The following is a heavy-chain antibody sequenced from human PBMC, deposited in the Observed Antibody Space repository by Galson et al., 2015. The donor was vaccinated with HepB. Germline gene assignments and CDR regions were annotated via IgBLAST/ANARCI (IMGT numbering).Heavy chain of an antibody. V-gene: IGHV3-43*01. CDR1: GFTFDIYT. J-gene: IGHJ3*01. D-gene: IGHD6-19*01. CDR3: AIVEFQRSYSRGAFDF. Sequence: SLRLSCAASGFTFDIYTMHWVRQVPGKGLEWVSLINWDGGSAYYADSVKGRFTVSRDNSKNSLYLQMNSLRSEDTSLYYCAIVEFQRSYSRGAFDFWGQATMVTVSP. CDR2: INWDGGSA.